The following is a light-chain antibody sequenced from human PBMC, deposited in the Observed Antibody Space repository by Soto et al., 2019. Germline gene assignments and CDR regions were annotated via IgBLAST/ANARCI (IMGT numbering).Light chain of an antibody. CDR3: SSYTTTTTLWV. CDR1: SSDIGAYDY. J-gene: IGLJ3*02. V-gene: IGLV2-14*01. Sequence: QSALTQPASVSGSPGQSITISCIGTSSDIGAYDYVSWYQQYPGKAPKLMIYDVSYRPSGISNRFSGSKSGNTASLSISGLQAEDEADYYCSSYTTTTTLWVFGGGTKLTVL. CDR2: DVS.